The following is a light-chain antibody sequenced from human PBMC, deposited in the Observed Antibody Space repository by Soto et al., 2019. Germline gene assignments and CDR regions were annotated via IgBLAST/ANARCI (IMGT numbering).Light chain of an antibody. Sequence: QSALTQPPSASGSPGQSVTISCTGSSRDVGGYNFVSWYQQHPGKAPKLVIYEVIKRPSGVPARFSGSKSGNTASLTVSGLQAEDEADYYCISYADSNIYVFGSGTKVIVL. V-gene: IGLV2-8*01. CDR1: SRDVGGYNF. CDR3: ISYADSNIYV. CDR2: EVI. J-gene: IGLJ1*01.